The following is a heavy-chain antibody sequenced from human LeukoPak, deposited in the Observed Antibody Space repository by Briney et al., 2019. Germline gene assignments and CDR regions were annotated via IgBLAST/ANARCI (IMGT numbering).Heavy chain of an antibody. CDR3: ARGGKVLNTEIRGALVSRDGFDI. V-gene: IGHV1-2*02. CDR1: GYTFTCYC. Sequence: ASVKVSCKPSGYTFTCYCLNWVRQAPGQGLEWMGWINPNSGRTNFAQKIHDRVTMNRDRSFSTADMALSRLRSDDTAVYYCARGGKVLNTEIRGALVSRDGFDIWGQGRMVTVSS. D-gene: IGHD3-10*01. J-gene: IGHJ3*02. CDR2: INPNSGRT.